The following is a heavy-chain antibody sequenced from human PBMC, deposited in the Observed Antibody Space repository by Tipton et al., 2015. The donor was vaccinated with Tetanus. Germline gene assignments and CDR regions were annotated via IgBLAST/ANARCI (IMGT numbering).Heavy chain of an antibody. Sequence: SLRLSCTASGYLFSSFDMHWVRQAPGKGLEWASSIRNRGDATYYADSVKGRFTISRDSSESTLYLQMNSLRPEDTAVYFCAKDYSSSSWTWSRRYFDLWGRGTLVAVSS. V-gene: IGHV3-23*01. CDR2: IRNRGDAT. D-gene: IGHD6-6*01. CDR3: AKDYSSSSWTWSRRYFDL. CDR1: GYLFSSFD. J-gene: IGHJ2*01.